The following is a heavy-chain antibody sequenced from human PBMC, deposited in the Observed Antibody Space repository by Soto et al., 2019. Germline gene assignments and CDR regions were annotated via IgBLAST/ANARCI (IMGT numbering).Heavy chain of an antibody. CDR3: ARDRVDILATILYYGMDV. V-gene: IGHV3-48*02. CDR1: GFTFSSYS. CDR2: ISSSSSTI. D-gene: IGHD5-12*01. Sequence: EVQLVESGGGLVQPGGSLRLSCAASGFTFSSYSMNWVRQAPGKGLEWVSYISSSSSTIYYADSVKGRFTISRDNAKNSLYLQMNSLRDEDTDVYYCARDRVDILATILYYGMDVWGQGTTVTVSS. J-gene: IGHJ6*02.